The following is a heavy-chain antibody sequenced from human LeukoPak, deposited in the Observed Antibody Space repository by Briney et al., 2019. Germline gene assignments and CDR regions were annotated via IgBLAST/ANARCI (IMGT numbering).Heavy chain of an antibody. CDR1: GFTFSGYA. J-gene: IGHJ6*02. D-gene: IGHD3-3*01. Sequence: PGGSLRLSCAASGFTFSGYAMHWVRQAPGKGLEWVAVISYDGSNKYYADSVKGRFTISRDNSKNTLYLQMNSLRAEDTAVYYCARGPYYDFWSAKTGMDVWGQGTTVTVSS. CDR2: ISYDGSNK. CDR3: ARGPYYDFWSAKTGMDV. V-gene: IGHV3-30*04.